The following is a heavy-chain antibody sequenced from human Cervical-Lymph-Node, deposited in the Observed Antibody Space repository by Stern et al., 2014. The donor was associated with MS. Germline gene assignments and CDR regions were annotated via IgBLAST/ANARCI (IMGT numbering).Heavy chain of an antibody. CDR2: LLISAAT. V-gene: IGHV4-4*02. CDR1: CGSISSCNW. J-gene: IGHJ5*02. D-gene: IGHD2-21*02. Sequence: QVQLQESGPGLVKPSGTLSLTCAVSCGSISSCNWWSWVRQPPGKGLEWIWELLISAATSYTLAVKSRVAISIDKSKNLFTLNLSSVTAADTAVYYCARDARGGGDCCNWFDPWGQGTLVTVSS. CDR3: ARDARGGGDCCNWFDP.